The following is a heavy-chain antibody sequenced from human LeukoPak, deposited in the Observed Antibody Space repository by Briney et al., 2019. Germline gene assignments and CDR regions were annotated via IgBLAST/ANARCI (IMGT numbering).Heavy chain of an antibody. CDR2: ISSSSSYI. CDR3: ARDLVRPFSLYSNYFDY. D-gene: IGHD4-11*01. CDR1: GFTFSSYS. Sequence: AGGSLRLSCAASGFTFSSYSMNWVRQAPGKGLEWVSSISSSSSYIYYADSVKGRFTISRDNAKNSLYLQMNSLRAEDTAVYYCARDLVRPFSLYSNYFDYWGQGTLVTVSS. J-gene: IGHJ4*02. V-gene: IGHV3-21*01.